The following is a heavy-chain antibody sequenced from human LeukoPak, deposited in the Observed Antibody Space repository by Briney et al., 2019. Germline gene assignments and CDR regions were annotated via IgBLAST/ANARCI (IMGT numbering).Heavy chain of an antibody. D-gene: IGHD1-1*01. Sequence: GASVKVSCKASGYTFTGYYMNWVRQAPGQGLEWMGWINPNSGGTNYAQKFQGRVTMTRDTSINTAYMELSRLRSDDTAVYYCARDKQLDWAHYYYYYMDVWGKGTTVTVSS. V-gene: IGHV1-2*02. CDR1: GYTFTGYY. J-gene: IGHJ6*03. CDR3: ARDKQLDWAHYYYYYMDV. CDR2: INPNSGGT.